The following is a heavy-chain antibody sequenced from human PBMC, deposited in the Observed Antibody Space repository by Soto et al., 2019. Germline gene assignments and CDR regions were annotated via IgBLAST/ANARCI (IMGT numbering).Heavy chain of an antibody. CDR3: ARWSVGGWPEPDNWFDP. Sequence: ASVKVSCKASGYTFTSYGISWVRQAPGQGLEWMGRISAYNGNTNYAQKLQGRVTMTTDTSTSTAYMELRSLRSDDTAVYYCARWSVGGWPEPDNWFDPWGQGTLVTVSS. J-gene: IGHJ5*02. V-gene: IGHV1-18*04. D-gene: IGHD6-19*01. CDR1: GYTFTSYG. CDR2: ISAYNGNT.